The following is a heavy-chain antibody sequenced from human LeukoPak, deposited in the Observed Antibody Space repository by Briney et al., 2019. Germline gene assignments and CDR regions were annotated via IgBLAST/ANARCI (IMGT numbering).Heavy chain of an antibody. CDR2: ISWNSGSI. CDR1: GFTFDDYA. D-gene: IGHD4-17*01. J-gene: IGHJ4*02. V-gene: IGHV3-9*01. Sequence: GGSLRLSCAASGFTFDDYAMHWVRQAPGKGLEWVSGISWNSGSIGYADSVKGRFTISRDNAKKSLYLQMNSLRAEDTAVYYCAKDVYGDYGGYFDYWGQGTLVTVSS. CDR3: AKDVYGDYGGYFDY.